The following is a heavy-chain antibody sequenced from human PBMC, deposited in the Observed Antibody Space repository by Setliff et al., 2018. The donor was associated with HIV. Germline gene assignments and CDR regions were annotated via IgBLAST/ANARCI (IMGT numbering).Heavy chain of an antibody. D-gene: IGHD5-12*01. Sequence: PSETLSLTCTVSGDSIRGYYWSWIRQPPGKGPEWMGYVFYTGFAAYNPSLKSRLTISVDTSKSQFSLRLTSVTAADTAIYYCARQVSIPGVAITPVDYWGQGALVTVSS. V-gene: IGHV4-59*08. CDR3: ARQVSIPGVAITPVDY. CDR2: VFYTGFA. CDR1: GDSIRGYY. J-gene: IGHJ4*02.